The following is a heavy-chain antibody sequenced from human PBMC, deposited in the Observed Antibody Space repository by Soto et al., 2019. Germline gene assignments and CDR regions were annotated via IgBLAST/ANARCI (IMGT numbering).Heavy chain of an antibody. CDR3: ARGAYSSSWYSDY. V-gene: IGHV3-30-3*01. Sequence: QVQLVESGGGVVQPGRSPRLSCAASGFTFSSYARHWVRQAPGKGLEWVAVISYDGSNKYYADCVKGRFTTSRDNSKNTLYLQMNSLRAEATAVYYCARGAYSSSWYSDYWGKGTLVTVSS. CDR1: GFTFSSYA. CDR2: ISYDGSNK. J-gene: IGHJ4*02. D-gene: IGHD6-13*01.